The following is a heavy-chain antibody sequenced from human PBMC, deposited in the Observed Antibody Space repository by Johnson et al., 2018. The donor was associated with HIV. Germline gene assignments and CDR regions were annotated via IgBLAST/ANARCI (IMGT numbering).Heavy chain of an antibody. J-gene: IGHJ3*02. CDR2: VNQDGSET. Sequence: VQLVESGGGLVQPGGSLRLSCAASGFTFSRYWMSWVRQAPGEGLEWMANVNQDGSETYYVDSVKGRFTISRDNAKNSLYLQMNSLIAEDTAFYYCARESIIWGDTRLLEGAFHIWGQGTMVTVSS. CDR1: GFTFSRYW. D-gene: IGHD3-16*01. CDR3: ARESIIWGDTRLLEGAFHI. V-gene: IGHV3-7*05.